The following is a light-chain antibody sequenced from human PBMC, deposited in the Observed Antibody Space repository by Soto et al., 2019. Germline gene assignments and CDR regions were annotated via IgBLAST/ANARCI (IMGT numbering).Light chain of an antibody. V-gene: IGLV2-8*01. Sequence: QSALTQPPSASGSPGQSVTISCTGTSTDVGGYDYVSWYQQHPGKVPKLMIYEVNKRPSGVPDRFSGSKSGNTASLTVSGLQPEDEADYYCTSYAGSNNVFGTGTKLTVL. CDR2: EVN. CDR1: STDVGGYDY. CDR3: TSYAGSNNV. J-gene: IGLJ1*01.